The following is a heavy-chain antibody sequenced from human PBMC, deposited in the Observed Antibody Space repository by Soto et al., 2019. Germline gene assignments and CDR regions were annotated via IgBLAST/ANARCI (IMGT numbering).Heavy chain of an antibody. D-gene: IGHD1-26*01. V-gene: IGHV3-30-3*01. CDR2: ISYDGSNK. CDR3: ARELEVGATYGPSFDY. CDR1: GFTFSSYA. J-gene: IGHJ4*02. Sequence: LRLSCAASGFTFSSYAMHWVRQAPGKGLEWVAVISYDGSNKYYADSVKGRFTISRDNSKNTLYLQMNSLRAEDTAVYYCARELEVGATYGPSFDYWGQGTLVTVSS.